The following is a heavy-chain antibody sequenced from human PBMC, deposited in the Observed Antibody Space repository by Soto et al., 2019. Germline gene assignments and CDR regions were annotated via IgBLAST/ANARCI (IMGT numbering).Heavy chain of an antibody. CDR3: ARGPLAAPPDL. D-gene: IGHD6-13*01. CDR2: INPDNGDT. V-gene: IGHV1-18*01. Sequence: QVQLVQSGAEVKKPGASVKVSCKASCSTFSTYSINWVRQAPGQGLEWMGWINPDNGDTHYVQTIRGRVTMTTDRSTCTAYMELRSLRSDDTAVDYCARGPLAAPPDLWGQGAMVTVSS. J-gene: IGHJ4*02. CDR1: CSTFSTYS.